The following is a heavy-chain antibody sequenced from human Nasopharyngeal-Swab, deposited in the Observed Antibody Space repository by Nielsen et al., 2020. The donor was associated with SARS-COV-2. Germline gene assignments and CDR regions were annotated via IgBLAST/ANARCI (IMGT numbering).Heavy chain of an antibody. V-gene: IGHV3-48*03. Sequence: LSLTCAASGFTFSSYEMNWVRQAPGKGLEWVSYISSSGSTIYYADSVKGRFTISRDNAKNSLYLQMNSLRAEDTAVYYCARGEQQWLVRNYFDYWGQGTLVTVSS. CDR1: GFTFSSYE. CDR3: ARGEQQWLVRNYFDY. D-gene: IGHD6-19*01. J-gene: IGHJ4*02. CDR2: ISSSGSTI.